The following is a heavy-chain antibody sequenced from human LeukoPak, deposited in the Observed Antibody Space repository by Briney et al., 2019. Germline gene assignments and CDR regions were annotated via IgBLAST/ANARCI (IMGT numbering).Heavy chain of an antibody. CDR1: AGSLTNYF. Sequence: PSETLFLTCGAYAGSLTNYFCHWIRQAPGKGLEWVGEISHGGITKHNPSLKSRVTMSQDTSKRQFSLKMNSMTAADTGVYYCGIFMDVVPGTMSWGLGTLVTVSS. V-gene: IGHV4-34*01. CDR3: GIFMDVVPGTMS. J-gene: IGHJ4*02. CDR2: ISHGGIT. D-gene: IGHD3-22*01.